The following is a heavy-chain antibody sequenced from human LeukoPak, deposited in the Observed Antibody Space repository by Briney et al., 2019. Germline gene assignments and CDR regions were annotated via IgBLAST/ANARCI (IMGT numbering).Heavy chain of an antibody. J-gene: IGHJ5*02. V-gene: IGHV4-31*03. CDR1: GGSISSGGYY. CDR3: AREPATRGWFDP. Sequence: PSETLSLTCTVSGGSISSGGYYWSWIRQHPGKGLEWIGYIYYSGSTYYNPSLKSRVTISVDTSKNQFSLKLSSVAAADTAVYYCAREPATRGWFDPWGQGTLVTVSS. D-gene: IGHD3-10*01. CDR2: IYYSGST.